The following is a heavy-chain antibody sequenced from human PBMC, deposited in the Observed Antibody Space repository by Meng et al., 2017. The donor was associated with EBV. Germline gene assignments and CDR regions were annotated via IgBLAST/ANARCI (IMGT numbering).Heavy chain of an antibody. CDR3: AHRRDEYSSSWYGWFDP. CDR2: IYWDDDK. J-gene: IGHJ5*02. Sequence: QITVKESGPTLVKPTQTLTLTCTFSGFSLSTSGVGVGWIRQPPGKALEWLALIYWDDDKRYSPSLKSRLTITKDTSKNQVVLTMTNMDPVDTATYYCAHRRDEYSSSWYGWFDPWGQGTLVTVSS. V-gene: IGHV2-5*02. D-gene: IGHD6-13*01. CDR1: GFSLSTSGVG.